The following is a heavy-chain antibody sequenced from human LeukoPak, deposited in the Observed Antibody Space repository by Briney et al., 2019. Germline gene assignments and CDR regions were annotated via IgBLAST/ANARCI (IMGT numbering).Heavy chain of an antibody. V-gene: IGHV4-4*09. CDR1: GGSIRKYY. Sequence: SETLPLTCRVSGGSIRKYYWTWIRQPPGKGLELIGFISDTGSTHYNPSLNSRVTISVDTSKNQFSLKLTSVTAADAAVYARPIMVRGVIDWFDPWGQGTLVTVTS. D-gene: IGHD3-10*01. CDR3: PIMVRGVIDWFDP. J-gene: IGHJ5*02. CDR2: ISDTGST.